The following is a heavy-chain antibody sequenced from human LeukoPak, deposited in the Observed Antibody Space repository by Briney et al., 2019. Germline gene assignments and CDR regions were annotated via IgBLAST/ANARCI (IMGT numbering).Heavy chain of an antibody. V-gene: IGHV3-30*03. J-gene: IGHJ2*01. CDR2: ISFDGTKK. D-gene: IGHD6-13*01. Sequence: PGGSLRLSCSASGFTVSSYGMHWVRQAPGKGLEWVAVISFDGTKKNYADAVMGRFTICRDNYENTLDVEMNSLTGEDTPVYFCARDHVDSPSWSQYFHLWGRGTLVTVSS. CDR1: GFTVSSYG. CDR3: ARDHVDSPSWSQYFHL.